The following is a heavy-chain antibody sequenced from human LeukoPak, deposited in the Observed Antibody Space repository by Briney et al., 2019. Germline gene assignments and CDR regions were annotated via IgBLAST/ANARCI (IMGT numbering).Heavy chain of an antibody. CDR1: GFTFSSYS. V-gene: IGHV3-48*04. CDR3: ASTQYYYDSSGLLGFFDY. Sequence: PGGSLRLSCAASGFTFSSYSMNWVRQAPGKGLEWVSYISSSSSTIYYADSVKGRFTISRDNAKNSLYLQMNSLRAEDTAVYYCASTQYYYDSSGLLGFFDYWGQGTLVTVSS. D-gene: IGHD3-22*01. J-gene: IGHJ4*02. CDR2: ISSSSSTI.